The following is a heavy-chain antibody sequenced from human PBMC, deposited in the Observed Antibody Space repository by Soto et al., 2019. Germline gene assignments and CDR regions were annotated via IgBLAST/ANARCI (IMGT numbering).Heavy chain of an antibody. D-gene: IGHD1-26*01. CDR3: ARDRGSYALDY. Sequence: QVQLVQSGAEVKKPGASVKVSCKASGYTFTSYGFTWVRQAPGHGLEWMGWISAYNGNTNHAQKLQGRVTMTTDTSPSTAYMELSSLRSDDTAVYYCARDRGSYALDYWGQGTLVTVS. J-gene: IGHJ4*02. V-gene: IGHV1-18*01. CDR1: GYTFTSYG. CDR2: ISAYNGNT.